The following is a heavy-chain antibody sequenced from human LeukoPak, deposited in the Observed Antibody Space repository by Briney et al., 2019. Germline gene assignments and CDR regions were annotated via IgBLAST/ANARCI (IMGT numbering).Heavy chain of an antibody. CDR3: ASLNSSGWTDPGY. CDR1: GGSITDYF. Sequence: SETLSLTCALSGGSITDYFYNWVRQPPGKGLEWIGEINHSGSSTYNPSLKSRVIISLDTSKNQFSLKLSSVTAADTAVYYCASLNSSGWTDPGYWGQGTLVTVSS. D-gene: IGHD6-19*01. CDR2: INHSGSS. V-gene: IGHV4-34*01. J-gene: IGHJ4*02.